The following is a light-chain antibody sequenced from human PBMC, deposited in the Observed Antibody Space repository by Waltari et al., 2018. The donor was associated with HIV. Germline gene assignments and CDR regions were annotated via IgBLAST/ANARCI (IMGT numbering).Light chain of an antibody. CDR2: AAS. CDR1: QNINNG. Sequence: IQMTQSTSSLSASVGDRVTITGRESQNINNGLNWYKQTPGKAPTLLVFAASILQREVPSRFSGSGSGTDFTLTVSSLQPEDFATYYCQQTYSTPQTFGQGTRLVIK. CDR3: QQTYSTPQT. J-gene: IGKJ5*01. V-gene: IGKV1-39*01.